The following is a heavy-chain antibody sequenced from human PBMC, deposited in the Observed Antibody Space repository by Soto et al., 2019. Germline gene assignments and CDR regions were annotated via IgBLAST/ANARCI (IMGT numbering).Heavy chain of an antibody. D-gene: IGHD3-10*01. V-gene: IGHV3-30-3*01. CDR1: GFTFSSYA. CDR3: ARETWFGELLYGYYFDY. Sequence: PGGSLRLSCAASGFTFSSYAMHWVRQAPGKGLEWVAVISYDGSNKYYADSVKGRFTISRDNSKNTLYLQMNSLRAEDTAVYYCARETWFGELLYGYYFDYWGQGTLVTVSS. J-gene: IGHJ4*02. CDR2: ISYDGSNK.